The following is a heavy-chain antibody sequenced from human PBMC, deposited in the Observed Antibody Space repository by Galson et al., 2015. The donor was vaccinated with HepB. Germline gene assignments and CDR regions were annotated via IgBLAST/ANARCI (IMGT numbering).Heavy chain of an antibody. V-gene: IGHV3-53*01. CDR3: AGEWNGDPYGMDV. D-gene: IGHD4-17*01. Sequence: SLRLSCAASGFTVSSNYMSWVRQAPGKGLERVSVIYSGGSTYYADSVKGRFTISRDNSKNTLYLQMNSLRAEDTAVYYCAGEWNGDPYGMDVWGQGTTVTVSS. CDR2: IYSGGST. CDR1: GFTVSSNY. J-gene: IGHJ6*02.